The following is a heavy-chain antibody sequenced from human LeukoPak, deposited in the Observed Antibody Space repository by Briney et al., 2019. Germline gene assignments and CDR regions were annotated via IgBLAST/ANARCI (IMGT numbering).Heavy chain of an antibody. V-gene: IGHV1-18*01. Sequence: ASVKVSCKASGYSFTTYGITWVRQAPGQGLEWMGWISGYNGNTNYAQNLQGRVTMTTDTSTTTAYMELRSLRSDDTAVYYCARGLNAIYTSGVGYWGQGTLVTVSS. D-gene: IGHD6-19*01. CDR3: ARGLNAIYTSGVGY. CDR2: ISGYNGNT. J-gene: IGHJ4*02. CDR1: GYSFTTYG.